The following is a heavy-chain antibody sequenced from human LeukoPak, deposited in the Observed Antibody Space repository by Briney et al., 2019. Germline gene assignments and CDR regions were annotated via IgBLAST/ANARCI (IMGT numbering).Heavy chain of an antibody. CDR3: AKDWYSSSSRYFDY. CDR2: ISYDGSNK. J-gene: IGHJ4*02. V-gene: IGHV3-30*18. CDR1: GFTFSNYG. Sequence: GGSLRLSCAASGFTFSNYGMHWVRQAPGKGLERVAVISYDGSNKYYADSVKGRFTISRDNSKNTLYLQMSSLRAEDAAVYYCAKDWYSSSSRYFDYWGQGTLVTVSS. D-gene: IGHD6-13*01.